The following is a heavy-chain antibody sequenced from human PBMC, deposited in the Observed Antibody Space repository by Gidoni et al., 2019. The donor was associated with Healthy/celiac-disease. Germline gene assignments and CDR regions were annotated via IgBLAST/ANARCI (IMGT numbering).Heavy chain of an antibody. Sequence: EVQLVEAGGGLVKPGGSLRRSCAASGFTFSSYSMNWVRQAPGKGLEWVSSISSSSSHIYYADSVKGRFTISRDNATNSLYLQMNSLRAEDTAVYYCARAKRATTVTPFDYWGQGPLVTVSS. J-gene: IGHJ4*02. CDR1: GFTFSSYS. V-gene: IGHV3-21*01. D-gene: IGHD4-17*01. CDR2: ISSSSSHI. CDR3: ARAKRATTVTPFDY.